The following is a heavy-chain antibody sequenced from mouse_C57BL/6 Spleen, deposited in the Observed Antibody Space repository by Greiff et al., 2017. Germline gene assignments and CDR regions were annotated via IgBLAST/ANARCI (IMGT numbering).Heavy chain of an antibody. J-gene: IGHJ2*01. V-gene: IGHV1-15*01. CDR1: GYTFTDYE. D-gene: IGHD1-1*01. Sequence: QVHVKQSGAELVRPGASVTLSCKASGYTFTDYEMHWVKQTPVHGLEWIGAIDPETGGTAYNQKFKGKAILTADKSSSTAYMELRSLTSEDSAVYYCNGGEYGSYFACWGQGTTLTVSS. CDR2: IDPETGGT. CDR3: NGGEYGSYFAC.